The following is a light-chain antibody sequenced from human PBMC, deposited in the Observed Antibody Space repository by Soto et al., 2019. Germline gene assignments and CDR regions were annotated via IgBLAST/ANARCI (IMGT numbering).Light chain of an antibody. V-gene: IGKV3-11*01. J-gene: IGKJ1*01. Sequence: EIGLSQSPATLSLSPGERATLSCRASQSVSSYLAWYQQKPGQAPRLLIYDASNRATGIPARFSGSGSGTDFTLTISSLEPEDFAVYYCQQRSNWPWTFGQGTMVDIK. CDR1: QSVSSY. CDR2: DAS. CDR3: QQRSNWPWT.